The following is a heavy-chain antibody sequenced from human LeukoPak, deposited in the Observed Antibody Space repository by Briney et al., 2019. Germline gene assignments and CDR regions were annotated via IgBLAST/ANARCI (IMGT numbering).Heavy chain of an antibody. CDR2: ISSSGSTI. D-gene: IGHD1-26*01. CDR3: ARDPHTYYDPPPKYYFDY. J-gene: IGHJ4*02. V-gene: IGHV3-48*04. CDR1: GFTFSSYG. Sequence: QSGGSLRLSCAASGFTFSSYGMHWIRQAPGKGLEWVSYISSSGSTIYYADSVKGRFTISRDNAKNSLYLQMNSLRAEDTAVYYCARDPHTYYDPPPKYYFDYWGQGTLVTVSS.